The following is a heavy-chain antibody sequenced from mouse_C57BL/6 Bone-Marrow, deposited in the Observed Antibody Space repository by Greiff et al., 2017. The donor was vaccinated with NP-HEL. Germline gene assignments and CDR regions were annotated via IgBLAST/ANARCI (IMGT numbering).Heavy chain of an antibody. Sequence: EVQLVASGGGLVQPKGSLKLSCAASGFSFNTYAMNWVRQAPGKGLEWVARIRSKSNNYATYYADSVKDRFTISRDDSESMLYLQRNNLKTEDTAMYYCVRLLRRRGYYAMDYWGQGTSVTVSS. V-gene: IGHV10-1*01. CDR2: IRSKSNNYAT. CDR1: GFSFNTYA. J-gene: IGHJ4*01. D-gene: IGHD2-12*01. CDR3: VRLLRRRGYYAMDY.